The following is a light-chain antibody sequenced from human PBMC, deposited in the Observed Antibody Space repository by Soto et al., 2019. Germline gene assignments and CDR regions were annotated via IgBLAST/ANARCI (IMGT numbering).Light chain of an antibody. CDR1: SSNIGSNT. V-gene: IGLV1-44*01. CDR3: SASDDSRNGRGV. J-gene: IGLJ3*02. Sequence: QAVVTQPPSASGTPGQRVTISCSGSSSNIGSNTVTWYQQLPGTAPKLLIYSNNQRPSGVPDRFSGSRSGTSASLAISGLQPADEGDYYCSASDDSRNGRGVFGGGTQLTVL. CDR2: SNN.